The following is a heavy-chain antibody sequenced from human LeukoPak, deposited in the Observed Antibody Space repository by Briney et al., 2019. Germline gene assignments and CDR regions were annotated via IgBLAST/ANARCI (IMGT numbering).Heavy chain of an antibody. Sequence: ASVKVSCKASGYTFTSYDINWVRQATGQGLEWMGWMNPNSGNTGYAQKFQGRVTMTRNTSISTAYMELSSLRSEDTAVYYCARALLWFGELTEDYWGQGTLVTVSS. V-gene: IGHV1-8*01. CDR3: ARALLWFGELTEDY. J-gene: IGHJ4*02. CDR2: MNPNSGNT. D-gene: IGHD3-10*01. CDR1: GYTFTSYD.